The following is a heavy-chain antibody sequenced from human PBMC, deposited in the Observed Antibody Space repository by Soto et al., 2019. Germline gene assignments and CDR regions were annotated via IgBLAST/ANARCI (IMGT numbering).Heavy chain of an antibody. CDR3: ARHEGGAAADRPLHS. CDR2: IYYSGRT. CDR1: GVSVRSSNYY. J-gene: IGHJ4*02. V-gene: IGHV4-39*01. Sequence: QVRLQESGPGLVKSSGTLSLTCTVSGVSVRSSNYYWGWIRQPPGKGLEWIASIYYSGRTHNNPALKSRVTMSIDTYTNQFSLKMNSETAADTAVYYCARHEGGAAADRPLHSWGQGTLVTVSS. D-gene: IGHD6-13*01.